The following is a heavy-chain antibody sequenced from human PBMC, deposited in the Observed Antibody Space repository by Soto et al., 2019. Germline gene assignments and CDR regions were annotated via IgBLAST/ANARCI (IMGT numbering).Heavy chain of an antibody. J-gene: IGHJ4*02. Sequence: PGGSLRLSCAASGFTFSSYAMSWVRQAPGKGLEWVSSIRGSGGSTYYADSVKGRFTISRDNSKNTLYLQMNSLRVEDTAVYYCAKESAPRIVVVRPYWGQGTMATVSS. CDR3: AKESAPRIVVVRPY. CDR1: GFTFSSYA. CDR2: IRGSGGST. D-gene: IGHD3-22*01. V-gene: IGHV3-23*01.